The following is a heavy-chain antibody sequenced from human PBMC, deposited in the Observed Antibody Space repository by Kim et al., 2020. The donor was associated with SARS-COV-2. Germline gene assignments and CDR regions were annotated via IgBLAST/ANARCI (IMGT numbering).Heavy chain of an antibody. CDR2: ISGSGGST. J-gene: IGHJ4*02. D-gene: IGHD3-22*01. V-gene: IGHV3-23*01. CDR1: GFTFSSYA. Sequence: GGSLRLSCAASGFTFSSYAMSWVRQAPGKGLEWVSAISGSGGSTYYADSVKGRFTISRDNSKNTLYLQMNSLRAEDTAVYYCARVLGGEEVITYYYDISGSPDYWGQGTLVTVSS. CDR3: ARVLGGEEVITYYYDISGSPDY.